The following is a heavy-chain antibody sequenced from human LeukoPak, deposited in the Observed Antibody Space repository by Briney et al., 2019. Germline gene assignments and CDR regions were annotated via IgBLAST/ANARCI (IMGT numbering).Heavy chain of an antibody. Sequence: GGSLRLSCAASGFTFSSYGMHWVRQAPGKGLEWVAVMWYDGSNKYYADSVKGRFTISRDNSKNTLYLQMNSLGAEDTAVYYCARVRDGYNLFDYWGQGTLVTVSS. CDR2: MWYDGSNK. V-gene: IGHV3-33*01. J-gene: IGHJ4*02. CDR3: ARVRDGYNLFDY. CDR1: GFTFSSYG. D-gene: IGHD5-24*01.